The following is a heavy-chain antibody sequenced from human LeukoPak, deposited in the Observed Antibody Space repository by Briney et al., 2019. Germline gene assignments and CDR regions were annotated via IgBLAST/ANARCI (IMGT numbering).Heavy chain of an antibody. CDR1: GFTFSSYG. V-gene: IGHV3-30*03. CDR2: ISYDGSNK. CDR3: AATKTFDY. D-gene: IGHD1-26*01. J-gene: IGHJ4*02. Sequence: PGRSLTLSCVASGFTFSSYGMHWVRQAPGKGLEWVAVISYDGSNKHYVDSVKGRFTISRDNSKNTVHLQMNSLRVEDTAVYYCAATKTFDYWGQGTLVTVSS.